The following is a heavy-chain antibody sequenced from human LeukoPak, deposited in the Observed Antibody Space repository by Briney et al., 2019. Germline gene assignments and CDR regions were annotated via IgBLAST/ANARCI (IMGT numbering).Heavy chain of an antibody. J-gene: IGHJ3*02. CDR1: GYTFTSYF. CDR3: ARGPSHGAFDI. CDR2: INPNDAGT. V-gene: IGHV1-2*02. Sequence: ASVKVSCKASGYTFTSYFIHWLRQAPGQGLEWMGDINPNDAGTQYAQKFQGRVTVTRGTSIGTVYMELSRLTSDDSAVYYCARGPSHGAFDIWGQGTMVSVSS.